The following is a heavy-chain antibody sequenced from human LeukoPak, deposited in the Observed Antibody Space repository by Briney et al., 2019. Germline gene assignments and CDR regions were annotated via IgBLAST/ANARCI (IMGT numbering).Heavy chain of an antibody. CDR1: GYTFTGYY. CDR2: INPNSGGT. D-gene: IGHD3-22*01. Sequence: GASVKVSCKASGYTFTGYYMHWVRQAPGQGLEWMGWINPNSGGTNYAQKFQGRVTMTRDTSISTAYMELSRLRPDDTAVYYCARRYDKQLGGFDPWGQGTLVTVSS. J-gene: IGHJ5*02. V-gene: IGHV1-2*02. CDR3: ARRYDKQLGGFDP.